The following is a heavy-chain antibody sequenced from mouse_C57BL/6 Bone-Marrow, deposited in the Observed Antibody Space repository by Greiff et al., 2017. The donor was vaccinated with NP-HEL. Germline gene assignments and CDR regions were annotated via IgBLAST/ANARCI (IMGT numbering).Heavy chain of an antibody. CDR3: ARRITTVVAGNWYFDV. Sequence: VQLQQSGAELVKPGASVKLSCKASGYTFTSYWMQWVKQRPGQGLEWIGEIDPSDSYTNYNQKFKGKATLTVDTSSSTAYMQLSSLTSEDSAVYYCARRITTVVAGNWYFDVWGTGTTVTVSS. CDR2: IDPSDSYT. D-gene: IGHD1-1*01. V-gene: IGHV1-50*01. CDR1: GYTFTSYW. J-gene: IGHJ1*03.